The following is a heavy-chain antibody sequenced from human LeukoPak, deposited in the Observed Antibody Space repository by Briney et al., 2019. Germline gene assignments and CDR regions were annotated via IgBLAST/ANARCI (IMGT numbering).Heavy chain of an antibody. CDR1: GGTFSSYA. Sequence: SVKVSCKASGGTFSSYAISWVRQAPGQGLEWMGGIIPIFATANYAQKFQGRLTIIADESTTTAYMELSSLRSDDTAVDYSARGPGSGTYHKSYYYYAMDVWGQGTTVTVSS. D-gene: IGHD3-10*01. CDR2: IIPIFATA. J-gene: IGHJ6*02. CDR3: ARGPGSGTYHKSYYYYAMDV. V-gene: IGHV1-69*13.